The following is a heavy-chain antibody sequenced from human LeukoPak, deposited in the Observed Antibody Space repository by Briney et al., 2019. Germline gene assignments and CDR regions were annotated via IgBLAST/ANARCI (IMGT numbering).Heavy chain of an antibody. CDR1: GGSISTYY. CDR2: IYYSGTT. J-gene: IGHJ5*02. V-gene: IGHV4-59*01. D-gene: IGHD2-21*02. Sequence: SETLSLTCTVSGGSISTYYWSWIRQPPGKGLEWIGYIYYSGTTNYNPSLKSRVTISIDTSKNHFSLKLSSVTAADTAVYYCARAYCGGDCSNNWFDPWGQGTLVTVSS. CDR3: ARAYCGGDCSNNWFDP.